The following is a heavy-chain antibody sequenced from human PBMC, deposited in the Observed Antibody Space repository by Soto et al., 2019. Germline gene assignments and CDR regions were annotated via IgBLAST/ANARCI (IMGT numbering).Heavy chain of an antibody. D-gene: IGHD2-21*02. CDR3: ATGTGGTANGMGV. CDR2: ISWNSGTI. CDR1: GFSFDDYA. Sequence: EVQVVESGGGLVQPGRSLRLSCAASGFSFDDYAMHWVRQAPGKGLEWVSGISWNSGTIGYADSVKGRFTISRDNAQKSLYLQMNSVSAEDTALYYCATGTGGTANGMGVGGQGTTVTVSS. V-gene: IGHV3-9*01. J-gene: IGHJ6*02.